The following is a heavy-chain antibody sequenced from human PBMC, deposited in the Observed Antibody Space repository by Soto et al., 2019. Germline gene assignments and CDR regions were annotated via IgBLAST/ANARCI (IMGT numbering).Heavy chain of an antibody. CDR1: GFTFSSYA. D-gene: IGHD3-22*01. CDR2: ISYDGSNK. Sequence: SGGSLRLSCAASGFTFSSYAMHWVRQAPGKGLEWVAVISYDGSNKYYADSVKGRFTISRDNSKNTLYLQMNSLRAEDTAVYYCARVRTDSSGFIFDYWGQGTLVTVSS. V-gene: IGHV3-30-3*01. J-gene: IGHJ4*02. CDR3: ARVRTDSSGFIFDY.